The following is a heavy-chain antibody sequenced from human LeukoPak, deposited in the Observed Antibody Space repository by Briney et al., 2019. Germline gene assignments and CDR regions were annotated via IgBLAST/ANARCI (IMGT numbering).Heavy chain of an antibody. CDR1: GGSISPYY. V-gene: IGHV4-4*07. D-gene: IGHD6-13*01. CDR2: IYSSGST. CDR3: ARGGGYSSSLNAFDV. Sequence: PSETLSLTCSVSGGSISPYYWSWIRQPAGKGLEWIGRIYSSGSTNYNPSLKSRVTMSVDTSKNQFSLKLSSVTAADTAVFYCARGGGYSSSLNAFDVWGQGTMVTVSS. J-gene: IGHJ3*01.